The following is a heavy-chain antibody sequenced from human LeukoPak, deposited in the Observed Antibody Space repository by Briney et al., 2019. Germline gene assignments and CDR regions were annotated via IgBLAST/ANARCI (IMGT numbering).Heavy chain of an antibody. CDR1: RFTFSSYA. V-gene: IGHV3-30-3*01. CDR2: MAYDGNNK. CDR3: ARDRWQVAATGGYGMDV. D-gene: IGHD6-13*01. J-gene: IGHJ6*02. Sequence: GGSLRLSCAASRFTFSSYAMHWVRQAPGKGLEWVAVMAYDGNNKYYADSVKGQFTISRDNSKSTLYLQMNSLKTEDTAVYYCARDRWQVAATGGYGMDVWGQGTTVTVSS.